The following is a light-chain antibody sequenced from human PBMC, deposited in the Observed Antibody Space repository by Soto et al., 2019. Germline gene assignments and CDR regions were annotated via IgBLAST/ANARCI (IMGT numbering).Light chain of an antibody. V-gene: IGKV1-39*01. CDR3: QQFYGSPTT. CDR1: QAFSVY. CDR2: TVS. Sequence: DIQMPQSPSSLSASVGDRVTITCRSTQAFSVYLNWYQQRPGEAPKLLINTVSTLQSGVPSRFSGSGSGTDFPLTIRSLQPEDAAIYYCQQFYGSPTTFGGGTKVEI. J-gene: IGKJ4*01.